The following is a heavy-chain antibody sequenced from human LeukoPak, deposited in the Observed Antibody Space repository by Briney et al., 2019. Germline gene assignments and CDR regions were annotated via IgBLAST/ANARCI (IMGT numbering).Heavy chain of an antibody. Sequence: GGSLRLSCAASGFTFSSYAMSWVRQAPGKGLDWVSSVTGSSGGTYYADSVKGRFTISRDNSKNTLYLQMNSLRAEDTAVYYCAKDGEMATSDAFDIWGQGTMVTVSS. V-gene: IGHV3-23*01. CDR3: AKDGEMATSDAFDI. J-gene: IGHJ3*02. CDR1: GFTFSSYA. D-gene: IGHD5-24*01. CDR2: VTGSSGGT.